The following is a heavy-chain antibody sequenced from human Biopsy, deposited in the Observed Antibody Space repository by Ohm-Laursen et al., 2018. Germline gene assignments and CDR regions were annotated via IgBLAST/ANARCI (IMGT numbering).Heavy chain of an antibody. Sequence: SSVKVSCKASGHTLTNPDISWVRQAPGQGLEWMGIINPTGGTTSYAEKFQGRVTLTRDTSTGTVYLELNSLIYEDTALYYCARDETGSSVFGPYYYGMDVWGQGTTVTVSS. D-gene: IGHD3-9*01. V-gene: IGHV1-46*01. CDR2: INPTGGTT. CDR3: ARDETGSSVFGPYYYGMDV. CDR1: GHTLTNPD. J-gene: IGHJ6*02.